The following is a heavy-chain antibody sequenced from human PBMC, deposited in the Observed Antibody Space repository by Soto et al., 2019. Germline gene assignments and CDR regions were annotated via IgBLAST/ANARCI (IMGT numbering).Heavy chain of an antibody. CDR2: ISGSAGTT. CDR1: GFTFSSYS. V-gene: IGHV3-23*01. CDR3: AKEWSSGMDV. J-gene: IGHJ6*02. Sequence: GGSLRLSCAASGFTFSSYSMSWVRQAPGKGLEWVSSISGSAGTTYYADSVKGHFTISRDNSKSTLYLQLNSLRAEDTAVYYCAKEWSSGMDVWGQGTTVTVSS. D-gene: IGHD2-15*01.